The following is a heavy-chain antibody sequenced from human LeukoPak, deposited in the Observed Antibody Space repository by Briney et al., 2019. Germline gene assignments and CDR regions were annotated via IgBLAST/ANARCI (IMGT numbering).Heavy chain of an antibody. CDR3: ARDRSTTLDY. J-gene: IGHJ4*02. V-gene: IGHV3-21*01. D-gene: IGHD5/OR15-5a*01. CDR1: GFTSSSYS. Sequence: GGSLRLSCAASGFTSSSYSMNWVRQAPGKGLEWVSSISSSSSYIYYADSVKGRFTISRDNAKNSLYLQMNSLRAEDTAVYYCARDRSTTLDYWGQGTLVTVSS. CDR2: ISSSSSYI.